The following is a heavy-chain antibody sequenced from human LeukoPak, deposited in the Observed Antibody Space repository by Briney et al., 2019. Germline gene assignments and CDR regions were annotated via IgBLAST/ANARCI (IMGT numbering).Heavy chain of an antibody. CDR2: IKQDGSEK. V-gene: IGHV3-7*01. CDR3: ARETPDSSGWD. CDR1: GFTVSSNS. J-gene: IGHJ4*02. Sequence: GGSLRLSCTVSGFTVSSNSMSWVRQAPGKGLEWVANIKQDGSEKNYVDSVKGRFIISRDNAKNSLYLQMDSLRAEDTAVYYCARETPDSSGWDWGQGTLVTVSS. D-gene: IGHD6-19*01.